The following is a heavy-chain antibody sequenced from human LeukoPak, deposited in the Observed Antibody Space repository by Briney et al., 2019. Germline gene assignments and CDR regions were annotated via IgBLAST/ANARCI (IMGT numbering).Heavy chain of an antibody. Sequence: GGSLRLSCAASGFTFSSYTMNWVRQAPGKGLEWVSYISSSSSAIFYADSVKGRFTISRDNAKNTLYLQMNSLRADDTAVYYCARDDYNRHWGQGTLVTVSS. CDR1: GFTFSSYT. V-gene: IGHV3-48*01. J-gene: IGHJ4*02. CDR2: ISSSSSAI. D-gene: IGHD4-11*01. CDR3: ARDDYNRH.